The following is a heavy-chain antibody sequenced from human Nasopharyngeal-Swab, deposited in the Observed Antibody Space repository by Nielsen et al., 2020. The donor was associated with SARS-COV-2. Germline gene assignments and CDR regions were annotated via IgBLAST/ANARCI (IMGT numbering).Heavy chain of an antibody. V-gene: IGHV3-73*01. CDR3: TRCGGGCYSGRDY. CDR2: IRSKGNNYAT. J-gene: IGHJ4*02. D-gene: IGHD2-21*02. Sequence: GGSLRLSCAASGFTFSDSAIHWVRQASGKGLEWVGRIRSKGNNYATAYAASVKGRFIIFRDDPTNTAYLQMNSLKTEDTAVYYCTRCGGGCYSGRDYCGQGTLVTVSS. CDR1: GFTFSDSA.